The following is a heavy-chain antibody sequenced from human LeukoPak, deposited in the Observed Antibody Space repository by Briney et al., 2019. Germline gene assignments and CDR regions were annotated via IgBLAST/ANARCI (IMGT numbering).Heavy chain of an antibody. CDR2: IYYSGST. CDR3: ARDLRYDFWSGYSTRYFDY. D-gene: IGHD3-3*01. Sequence: SETLSLTCTVSGGSISGSSYYWGWIRQPPGKGLEWIGSIYYSGSTYYNPSLKSRVTISVDTSKNQFSLKLSSVTAADTAVYYCARDLRYDFWSGYSTRYFDYWGQGTLVTVSS. J-gene: IGHJ4*02. CDR1: GGSISGSSYY. V-gene: IGHV4-39*02.